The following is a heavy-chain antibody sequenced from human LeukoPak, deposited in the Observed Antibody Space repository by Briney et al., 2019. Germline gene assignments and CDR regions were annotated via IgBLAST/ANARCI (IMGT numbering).Heavy chain of an antibody. D-gene: IGHD6-19*01. CDR3: ARDVGSGWYQSYYFDY. J-gene: IGHJ4*02. Sequence: PSQTLSLTCTVSGGSISRGSYYWSWIRQPAGKVLEWIGRIYTSGSTNYNPSRKSRVTISVDTSKNQFSLKLSSVTAADTAVYYCARDVGSGWYQSYYFDYWGQGTLVTVSS. CDR1: GGSISRGSYY. CDR2: IYTSGST. V-gene: IGHV4-61*02.